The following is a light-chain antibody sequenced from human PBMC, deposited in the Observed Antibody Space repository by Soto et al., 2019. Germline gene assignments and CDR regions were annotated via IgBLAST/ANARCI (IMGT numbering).Light chain of an antibody. CDR3: QRSYSTPYS. CDR2: AAS. Sequence: DIQMTQSPSSLSASVGDRVTITCRASQSISSYLNWYQQKPGKDPKRLLYAASSLQSVVPSRFSGNGSATDFHLTISSLQPEDVSTYYCQRSYSTPYSFGEGKQLEI. J-gene: IGKJ2*01. V-gene: IGKV1-39*01. CDR1: QSISSY.